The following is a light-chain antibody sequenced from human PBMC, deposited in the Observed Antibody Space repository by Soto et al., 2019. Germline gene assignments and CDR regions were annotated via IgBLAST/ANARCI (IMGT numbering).Light chain of an antibody. Sequence: QSALTQPASVSGSPGQSITISCTGTSSDVGSYNLVSWYQQHPGKAPKLMIYEGSKRPSGVSNRFSGSKSGNTASLTISGXXXXXXXXXYCCSYAGSSTPYVFGTGTKLTV. V-gene: IGLV2-23*01. CDR1: SSDVGSYNL. CDR2: EGS. J-gene: IGLJ1*01. CDR3: CSYAGSSTPYV.